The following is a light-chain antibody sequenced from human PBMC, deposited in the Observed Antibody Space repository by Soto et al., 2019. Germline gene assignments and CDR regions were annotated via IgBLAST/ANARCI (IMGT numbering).Light chain of an antibody. CDR3: QQYHTDWT. CDR1: QDINKN. CDR2: AAS. J-gene: IGKJ1*01. Sequence: DIQMTQSPSSLSASVGDRVTITCQASQDINKNLIWYQQKPGKAPKLLSYAASTLVRGVPSRCSGRGSGTEFTLTISSLQADDYATFYCQQYHTDWTFGQGTKVDTK. V-gene: IGKV1-33*01.